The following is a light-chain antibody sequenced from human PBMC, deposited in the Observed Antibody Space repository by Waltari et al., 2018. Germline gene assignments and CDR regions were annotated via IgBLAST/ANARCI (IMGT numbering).Light chain of an antibody. Sequence: CRDSRSISGNLGWGQKKPGQAPRLLIYAASTRATGIPDRFSGSWSGTDFSLTISRLEPEDFAVYYCQHYLRLPVTFGQGTKVEIK. J-gene: IGKJ1*01. CDR1: RSISGN. CDR3: QHYLRLPVT. CDR2: AAS. V-gene: IGKV3-20*01.